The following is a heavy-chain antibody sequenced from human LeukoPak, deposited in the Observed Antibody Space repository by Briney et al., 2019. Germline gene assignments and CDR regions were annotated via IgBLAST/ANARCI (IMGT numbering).Heavy chain of an antibody. CDR3: ARETGYSTSRYAYYFDY. Sequence: QPGGSLRLSCAASEFSVSHNYMSWVRQAPGKGLEWVSVIHSDGTTHYADSVKGRFTISRDSSKNTLYLQMNSLRVEDTAMYYCARETGYSTSRYAYYFDYWGQGTLVTVAS. J-gene: IGHJ4*02. D-gene: IGHD6-13*01. V-gene: IGHV3-53*01. CDR2: IHSDGTT. CDR1: EFSVSHNY.